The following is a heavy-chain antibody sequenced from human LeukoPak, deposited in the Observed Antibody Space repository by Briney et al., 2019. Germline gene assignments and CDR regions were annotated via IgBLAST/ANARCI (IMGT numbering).Heavy chain of an antibody. Sequence: SETLSLTCTVSGGSIRGSSDYWGRIRQSPGKGLEWIGSIYYSGSTYYNPSLKSRVTISVDTSKNQFYVKLTSVTAADTAVYYCARNESVLGTTGLNDFFDDWGQGTLVTVSS. D-gene: IGHD1-26*01. CDR3: ARNESVLGTTGLNDFFDD. J-gene: IGHJ4*02. CDR1: GGSIRGSSDY. V-gene: IGHV4-39*01. CDR2: IYYSGST.